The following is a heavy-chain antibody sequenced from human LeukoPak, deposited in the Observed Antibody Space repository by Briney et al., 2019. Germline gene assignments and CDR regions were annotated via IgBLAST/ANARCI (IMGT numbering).Heavy chain of an antibody. D-gene: IGHD2-15*01. CDR2: ISGSGGST. J-gene: IGHJ4*02. V-gene: IGHV3-23*01. Sequence: GGSLRLSCAASGVTFSSYAMSWVRQAPGKGLEWVSAISGSGGSTYYADSVKGRFAISRDNSKNTLYLQMNSLRAEDTAVYYCAKGLLAYCSGGSCYLFDYWGQGTLVTVSS. CDR3: AKGLLAYCSGGSCYLFDY. CDR1: GVTFSSYA.